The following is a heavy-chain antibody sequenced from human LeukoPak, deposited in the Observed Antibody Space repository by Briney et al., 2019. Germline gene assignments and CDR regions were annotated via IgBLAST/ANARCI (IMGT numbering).Heavy chain of an antibody. Sequence: KPGGSLRLSCAASGFTFSVTWMSWVRQAPGRGLEWVGRFKSKAAGGTTDYAAPVAGRFTISRDDSKNMLYLQMNSLKTEDTAVYHCTRGAPQADVFDIWGQGTMVTVSS. CDR2: FKSKAAGGTT. V-gene: IGHV3-15*01. CDR3: TRGAPQADVFDI. J-gene: IGHJ3*02. CDR1: GFTFSVTW. D-gene: IGHD1-26*01.